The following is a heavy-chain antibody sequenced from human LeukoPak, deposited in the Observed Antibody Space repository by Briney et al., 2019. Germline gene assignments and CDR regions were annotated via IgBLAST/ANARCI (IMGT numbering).Heavy chain of an antibody. J-gene: IGHJ4*02. CDR1: GFTFSTYS. Sequence: PGGPLRLSCAASGFTFSTYSMKWVRQAPGKGLEWVSYISDSGAMYYADSVRGRFTISRENAQNSLFLQMNSLRAEDTAVYYCARDGGYRGYDADCWGQGTLVTVSS. CDR3: ARDGGYRGYDADC. V-gene: IGHV3-48*01. D-gene: IGHD5-12*01. CDR2: ISDSGAM.